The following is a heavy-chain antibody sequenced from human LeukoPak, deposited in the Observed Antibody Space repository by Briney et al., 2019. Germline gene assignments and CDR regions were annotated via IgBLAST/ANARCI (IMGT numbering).Heavy chain of an antibody. CDR3: ARDATYYYYGMDV. V-gene: IGHV3-53*01. CDR2: IYSGGST. Sequence: HTGGSLRLSCAASGFTDSSNYMSWVRQAPGKGLEWVSVIYSGGSTYYADSVKGRFTISRDNSKNTLYLQMNSLRAEDTAVYYCARDATYYYYGMDVWGKGTTVTVSS. CDR1: GFTDSSNY. J-gene: IGHJ6*04.